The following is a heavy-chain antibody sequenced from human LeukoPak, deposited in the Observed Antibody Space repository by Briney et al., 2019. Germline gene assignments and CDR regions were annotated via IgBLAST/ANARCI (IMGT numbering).Heavy chain of an antibody. Sequence: ASVKVSCKASGYTFTSYGISWVRQAPGQGLEWMGWISAYNGNTNYAQKLQGRVTMTTDTSTSTAYMELRSLRADDTAVYYCARSYYDSSGSPIDYWGQGTLVTVSS. CDR1: GYTFTSYG. CDR2: ISAYNGNT. V-gene: IGHV1-18*01. D-gene: IGHD3-22*01. CDR3: ARSYYDSSGSPIDY. J-gene: IGHJ4*02.